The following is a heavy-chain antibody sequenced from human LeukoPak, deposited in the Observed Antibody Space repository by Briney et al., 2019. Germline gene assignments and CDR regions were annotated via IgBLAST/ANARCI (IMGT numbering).Heavy chain of an antibody. D-gene: IGHD5-12*01. V-gene: IGHV3-23*01. CDR2: ISGSGGST. J-gene: IGHJ4*02. CDR1: GFTFSSYA. CDR3: AKAIVGTRALDY. Sequence: GGSLRLSCAASGFTFSSYAMSWVRQAPGEGLEGVSAISGSGGSTYYADSVKGRFTISRDNSKNTRYLQMNSLRAEDTAVYYCAKAIVGTRALDYWGQGTLVTAS.